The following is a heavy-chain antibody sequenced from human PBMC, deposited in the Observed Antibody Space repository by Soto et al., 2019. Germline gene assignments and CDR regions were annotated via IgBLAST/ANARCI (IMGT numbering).Heavy chain of an antibody. D-gene: IGHD2-15*01. CDR1: GFTFSSYT. J-gene: IGHJ4*02. CDR2: ISGSGGSR. V-gene: IGHV3-23*01. Sequence: EVQLLESGGGLVQPGGSLRLSCAASGFTFSSYTMSWVRPAPGKGLEWVSGISGSGGSRHYGDSEKGRFTISRDNSKNTLYLQMNSLRAEDTAVYYCAKDRDIVVVVAGYFDYWGQGTLVTVSS. CDR3: AKDRDIVVVVAGYFDY.